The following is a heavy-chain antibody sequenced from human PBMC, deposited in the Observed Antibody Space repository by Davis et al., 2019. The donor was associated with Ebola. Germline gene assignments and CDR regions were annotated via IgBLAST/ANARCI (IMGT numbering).Heavy chain of an antibody. CDR1: GFIFSNYW. CDR2: IKQDGGEK. D-gene: IGHD4-23*01. J-gene: IGHJ6*02. V-gene: IGHV3-7*03. CDR3: ASGDGRGNSYDMDV. Sequence: SLKISCAASGFIFSNYWMSWVRQAPGKGPEWVAIIKQDGGEKYYVDSVKGRFTISRDNAKNSLFLQMNSLRAEDTALYYCASGDGRGNSYDMDVWGQGTTVTVSS.